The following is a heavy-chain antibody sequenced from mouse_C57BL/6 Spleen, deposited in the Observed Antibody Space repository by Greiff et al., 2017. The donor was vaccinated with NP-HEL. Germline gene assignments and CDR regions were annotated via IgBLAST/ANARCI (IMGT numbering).Heavy chain of an antibody. J-gene: IGHJ3*01. D-gene: IGHD1-2*01. CDR3: ASSLRRGAWFAY. CDR2: INPNNGGT. Sequence: DVKLQESGPELVKPGASVKIPCKASGYTFTDYNMDWVKQSHGKSLEWIGDINPNNGGTIYNQKFKGKATLTVDKSSSTAYMELRSLTSEDTAVYYCASSLRRGAWFAYWGQGTLVTVSA. CDR1: GYTFTDYN. V-gene: IGHV1-18*01.